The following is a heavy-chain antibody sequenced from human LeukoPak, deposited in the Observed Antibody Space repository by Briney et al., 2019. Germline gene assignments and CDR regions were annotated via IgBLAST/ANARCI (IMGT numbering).Heavy chain of an antibody. Sequence: ASVKVSCKPSRYTFTGYYMHGVRQAPGQGREWMGWINPNSGGTNYAQKFQGRVTMTRDTSISTAYMELSRLRSDDTAVYYCAREGGLHYYYGMDVWGQGTTVTVSS. V-gene: IGHV1-2*02. CDR3: AREGGLHYYYGMDV. D-gene: IGHD5/OR15-5a*01. CDR1: RYTFTGYY. CDR2: INPNSGGT. J-gene: IGHJ6*02.